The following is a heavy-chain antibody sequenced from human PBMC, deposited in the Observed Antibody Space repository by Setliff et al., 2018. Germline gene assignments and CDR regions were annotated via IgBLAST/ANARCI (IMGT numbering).Heavy chain of an antibody. CDR2: IYYRGST. D-gene: IGHD3-9*01. V-gene: IGHV4-39*07. CDR3: TRVLEPNYDIVTGYYYYYYYYGMDV. J-gene: IGHJ6*02. CDR1: GGSISSSNYY. Sequence: PSETLSLTCTVSGGSISSSNYYWGWIRQPPGKGLEWIGNIYYRGSTYYNTSLKSRVTISVDTSKNQFSLKVSSVTAADTAVYYCTRVLEPNYDIVTGYYYYYYYYGMDVWGQGTTVTVSS.